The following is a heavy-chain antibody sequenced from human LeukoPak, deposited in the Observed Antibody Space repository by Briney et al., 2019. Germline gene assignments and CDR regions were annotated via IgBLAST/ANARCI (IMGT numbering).Heavy chain of an antibody. CDR2: LTNSGGSGGVT. Sequence: GGSLRLSCAASGFTFSTYAMSWVRQAPGKGLEWVSALTNSGGSGGVTYYADSVKGRFIISRDNSKSTLYLQLSSLRAEDTAVYYCAKAMSTDHYDSRGFYRVDFDSWGQEPWSPSPQ. CDR1: GFTFSTYA. D-gene: IGHD3-22*01. V-gene: IGHV3-23*01. J-gene: IGHJ4*01. CDR3: AKAMSTDHYDSRGFYRVDFDS.